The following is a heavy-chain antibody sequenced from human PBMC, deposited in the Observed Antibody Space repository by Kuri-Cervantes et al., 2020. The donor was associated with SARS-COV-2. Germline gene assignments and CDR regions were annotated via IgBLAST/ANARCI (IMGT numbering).Heavy chain of an antibody. J-gene: IGHJ4*02. CDR1: GFTLSSYG. V-gene: IGHV3-30*02. D-gene: IGHD2-15*01. Sequence: GGSLRPSCAASGFTLSSYGMNWVRQAPGKGREWGAFIGYDGSNKSYADSVKGRFTISRDNSKNTLYLQMNSLRAEDTAVYYCARDRPEEFPLYYFNSWGQGTLVTVSS. CDR2: IGYDGSNK. CDR3: ARDRPEEFPLYYFNS.